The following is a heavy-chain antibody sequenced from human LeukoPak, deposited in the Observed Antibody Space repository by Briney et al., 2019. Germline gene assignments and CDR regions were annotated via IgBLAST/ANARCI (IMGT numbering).Heavy chain of an antibody. CDR3: ASGYAFDV. Sequence: SQTLSLTCAIPGDSVSNNNGAWNWIRQSPSRGLEWLGRTYYRSQWHNDYARSVMSRISADPDTSKNQFSLHLSSVTPDDTAVYYCASGYAFDVWGRGTMVTVSS. CDR2: TYYRSQWHN. CDR1: GDSVSNNNGA. V-gene: IGHV6-1*01. J-gene: IGHJ3*01.